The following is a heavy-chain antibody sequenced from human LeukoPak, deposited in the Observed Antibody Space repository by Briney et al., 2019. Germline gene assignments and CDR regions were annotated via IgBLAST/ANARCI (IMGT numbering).Heavy chain of an antibody. CDR1: GFTFNNYW. V-gene: IGHV3-7*01. Sequence: AGGSLRLSCAASGFTFNNYWMSWVRQPPGKGLEWVANIRQDGSDKYYVDSVKGRFTISRDNAQKSVYLQMASLRAEDTAVYYCARVGWDTAMGYFDYWGQGTLVTVSS. CDR3: ARVGWDTAMGYFDY. J-gene: IGHJ4*02. D-gene: IGHD5-18*01. CDR2: IRQDGSDK.